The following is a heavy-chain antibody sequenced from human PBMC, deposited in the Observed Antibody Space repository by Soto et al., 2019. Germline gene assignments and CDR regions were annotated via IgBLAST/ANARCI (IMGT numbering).Heavy chain of an antibody. CDR2: INAYNGNT. D-gene: IGHD3-10*01. Sequence: QVQLVQSGAEVKKPGASVKVSCKASGYTFTSYGISWVRQAPGQGLEWMGWINAYNGNTNYAQKLQGRVTMTTDTSTSPAYLGPGRLGSDGKAVFYRARVLPPFDPWGQGTLVTVSS. V-gene: IGHV1-18*01. CDR3: ARVLPPFDP. CDR1: GYTFTSYG. J-gene: IGHJ5*02.